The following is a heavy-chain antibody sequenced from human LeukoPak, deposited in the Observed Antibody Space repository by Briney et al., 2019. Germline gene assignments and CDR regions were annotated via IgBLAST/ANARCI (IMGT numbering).Heavy chain of an antibody. V-gene: IGHV2-26*01. CDR3: ARIPRPYSSGWYDY. CDR2: IFSNDEK. J-gene: IGHJ4*02. CDR1: GFSLSNARMR. Sequence: SGPTLVNPTETLTLTCTVSGFSLSNARMRVSWIRQPPGKALEWLAHIFSNDEKSYSTSLKSRLTISKDTSKRQVVLTMTNMDPVDTATYYCARIPRPYSSGWYDYWGQGTLVTVSS. D-gene: IGHD6-19*01.